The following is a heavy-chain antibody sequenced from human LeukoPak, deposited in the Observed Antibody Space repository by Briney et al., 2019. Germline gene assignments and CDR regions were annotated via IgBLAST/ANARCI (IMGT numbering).Heavy chain of an antibody. J-gene: IGHJ4*02. CDR1: GYTFNNHD. CDR2: MNPNSGNA. V-gene: IGHV1-8*01. Sequence: ASVTVSCKASGYTFNNHDINWVRQATGQGPQWVGRMNPNSGNAAYAQNLQGRVTMTWDSSTNTAYLEVAALRSDDTAVYYCAKSSGDYFFDYWGQGTLVTVSS. D-gene: IGHD3-10*01. CDR3: AKSSGDYFFDY.